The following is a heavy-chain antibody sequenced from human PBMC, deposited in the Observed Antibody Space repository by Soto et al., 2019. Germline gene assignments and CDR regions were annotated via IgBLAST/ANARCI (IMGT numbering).Heavy chain of an antibody. V-gene: IGHV4-31*03. Sequence: SETLSLTCTVSGGFISSGGYYRSWIRQHPGKGLEWIGYIYYSGSTYYNPSLKSRVTISVDTSKNQFSLKLSSVTAADTAVYYCARALRGTPNRFDYWGQGTLVTVSS. CDR1: GGFISSGGYY. CDR2: IYYSGST. J-gene: IGHJ4*02. CDR3: ARALRGTPNRFDY.